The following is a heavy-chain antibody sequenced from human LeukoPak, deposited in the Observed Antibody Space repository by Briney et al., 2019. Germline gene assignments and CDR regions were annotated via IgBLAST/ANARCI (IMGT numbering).Heavy chain of an antibody. CDR1: GFTFSSNA. CDR2: ISYDGSNK. D-gene: IGHD4-11*01. V-gene: IGHV3-30-3*01. Sequence: HPGGSLRLSCAASGFTFSSNAMHWVRQAPGKGLEWVAVISYDGSNKYYADYVKGRFTISRDNSKNTLYLEMNSLRAEDTAVYYCARVGTYSNYAKSWYFDYWGQGTLVTVSS. CDR3: ARVGTYSNYAKSWYFDY. J-gene: IGHJ4*02.